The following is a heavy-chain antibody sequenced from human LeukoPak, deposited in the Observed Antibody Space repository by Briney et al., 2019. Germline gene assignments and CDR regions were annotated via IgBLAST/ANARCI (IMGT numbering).Heavy chain of an antibody. J-gene: IGHJ4*02. Sequence: GASVKVSCKGSGYTFTSYWIGWVRQMPGKGLEWMGIIYPGDSDTIYSPSFQGQVTLSADKSISTAYLQWSSLKASDTAMYYCTRQDAGYYSSGSFPFDYWGQGTLVTVSS. CDR2: IYPGDSDT. V-gene: IGHV5-51*01. CDR3: TRQDAGYYSSGSFPFDY. D-gene: IGHD3-10*01. CDR1: GYTFTSYW.